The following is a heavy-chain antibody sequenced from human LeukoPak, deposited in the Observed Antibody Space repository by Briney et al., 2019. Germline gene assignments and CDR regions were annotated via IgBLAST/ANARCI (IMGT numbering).Heavy chain of an antibody. CDR3: AKDSRFARFLEWLLLDAFDI. V-gene: IGHV1-2*02. Sequence: ASVKVSCKASGYTFTDYYMHWVRQAPGQGLEWMGWINPKSGGTNYAQNFQGRVTMTRDTSISTAYMELSRLRSDDTAVYYCAKDSRFARFLEWLLLDAFDIWGQGTMVTVSS. D-gene: IGHD3-3*01. CDR1: GYTFTDYY. CDR2: INPKSGGT. J-gene: IGHJ3*02.